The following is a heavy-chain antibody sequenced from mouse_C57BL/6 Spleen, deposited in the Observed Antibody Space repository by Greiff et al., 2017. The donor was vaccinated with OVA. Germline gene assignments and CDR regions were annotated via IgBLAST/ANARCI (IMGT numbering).Heavy chain of an antibody. J-gene: IGHJ1*03. CDR2: IWSGGST. CDR1: GFSLTSYG. Sequence: VKLMESGPGLVQPSQSLSITCTVSGFSLTSYGVHWVRQSPGKGLEWLGVIWSGGSTDYNAAFISRLSISKDNSKSQVFFKMNSLQADDTAIYYCARNKDYGSSPWYFDVWGTGTTVTVSS. CDR3: ARNKDYGSSPWYFDV. D-gene: IGHD1-1*01. V-gene: IGHV2-2*01.